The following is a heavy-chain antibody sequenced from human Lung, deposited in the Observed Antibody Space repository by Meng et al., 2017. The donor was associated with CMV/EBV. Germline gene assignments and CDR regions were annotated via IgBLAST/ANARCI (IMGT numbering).Heavy chain of an antibody. CDR3: GRDYCSSGSCDQCDY. Sequence: ASVKVSXKASGYAFSAYYIHWVRRAPGQGLEWMGLINPNDGTARYAQKFNGRVTMTRDTSTSTAYMELSSLRSDDTAVYYCGRDYCSSGSCDQCDYWGQGTLVTVSS. CDR1: GYAFSAYY. J-gene: IGHJ4*02. D-gene: IGHD2-15*01. V-gene: IGHV1-46*01. CDR2: INPNDGTA.